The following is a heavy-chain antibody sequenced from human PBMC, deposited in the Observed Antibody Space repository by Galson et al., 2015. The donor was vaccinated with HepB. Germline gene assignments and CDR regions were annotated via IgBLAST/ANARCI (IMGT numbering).Heavy chain of an antibody. CDR3: AKEWAMTTVTTDDY. D-gene: IGHD4-17*01. V-gene: IGHV3-23*01. J-gene: IGHJ4*02. CDR2: ISGSGGST. Sequence: SLRLSCAASGFTFSSYAMSWVRQAPGKGLEWVSAISGSGGSTYYADSVKGRFTISRDNSKNTLYLQMSSLRAEDTAVYYCAKEWAMTTVTTDDYWGQGTLVTVSS. CDR1: GFTFSSYA.